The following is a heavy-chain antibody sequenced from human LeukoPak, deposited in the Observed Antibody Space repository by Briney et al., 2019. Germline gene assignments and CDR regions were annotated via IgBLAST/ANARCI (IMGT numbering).Heavy chain of an antibody. CDR2: IKHDAREK. D-gene: IGHD2/OR15-2a*01. CDR1: GFTFSSYW. CDR3: ARSAFPADY. V-gene: IGHV3-7*01. J-gene: IGHJ4*02. Sequence: GGSLRLSFTASGFTFSSYWMTWVRQAPGKGLEWVANIKHDAREKYYVDSVKGRFTISRDNAKNSLYLQMNSLRAEDTALYYCARSAFPADYWGQGTLVTVSS.